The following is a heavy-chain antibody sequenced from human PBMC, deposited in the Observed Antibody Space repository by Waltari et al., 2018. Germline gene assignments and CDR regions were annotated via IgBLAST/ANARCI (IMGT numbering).Heavy chain of an antibody. V-gene: IGHV1-24*01. CDR1: GYTLTELS. J-gene: IGHJ5*02. CDR2: FDPEDGET. CDR3: ATGPYYYDSSGYNWFDP. Sequence: QVQLVQSGAEVKKPGASVKVSCKVSGYTLTELSMPWVRPAPGQGLEWMGGFDPEDGETIYAQKFQGRVTMTEDTSTDTAYMELSSLRSEDTAVYYCATGPYYYDSSGYNWFDPWGQGTLVTVSS. D-gene: IGHD3-22*01.